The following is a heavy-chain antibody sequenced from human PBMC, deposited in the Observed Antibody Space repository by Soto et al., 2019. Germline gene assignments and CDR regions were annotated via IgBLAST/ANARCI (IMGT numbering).Heavy chain of an antibody. CDR3: AKLATFGGPMTPLDYYYYGMDV. CDR2: ISGSGGST. Sequence: EVQLLESGGGLVQPGGSLRLSCAASGFTFSSYAMSWVRQAPGKGLEWVSAISGSGGSTYYADSVKGRFTISRDNSKNTLYLQMNSLRAEDTAVYYCAKLATFGGPMTPLDYYYYGMDVWGQGTTVTVSS. J-gene: IGHJ6*02. CDR1: GFTFSSYA. V-gene: IGHV3-23*01. D-gene: IGHD3-16*01.